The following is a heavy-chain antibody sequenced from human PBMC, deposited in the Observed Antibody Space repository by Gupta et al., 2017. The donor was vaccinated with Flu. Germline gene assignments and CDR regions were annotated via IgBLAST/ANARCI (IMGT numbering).Heavy chain of an antibody. J-gene: IGHJ4*02. D-gene: IGHD3-16*01. CDR2: IWYDGTKE. CDR1: GFTFRSYG. Sequence: QVQLVESGGGVVQPGRSLRLSCAASGFTFRSYGMHWVRQAPGKGLEWVSMIWYDGTKEYYADSVKGRFTISRDDSKETLYLQMNGLRDEDTAIYYCARDLVTDYLWGSVPEGFDYWGPGTLVTVSS. V-gene: IGHV3-33*01. CDR3: ARDLVTDYLWGSVPEGFDY.